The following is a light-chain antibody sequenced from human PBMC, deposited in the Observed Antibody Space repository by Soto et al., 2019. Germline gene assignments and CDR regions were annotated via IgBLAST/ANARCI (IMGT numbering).Light chain of an antibody. V-gene: IGKV3-15*01. CDR1: QSVSSN. Sequence: EIVMTQSPATLSVSPGERATLSCRASQSVSSNLAWYQQKPGQAPRLLIYGASTRATGIPARFXXXGXGTXXXXXXXXXQSEDFAVYYCQQYNNWPQTFGQGTKVEIK. J-gene: IGKJ1*01. CDR3: QQYNNWPQT. CDR2: GAS.